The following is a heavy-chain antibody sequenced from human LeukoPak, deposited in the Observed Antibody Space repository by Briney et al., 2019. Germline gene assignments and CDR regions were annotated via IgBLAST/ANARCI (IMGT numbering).Heavy chain of an antibody. J-gene: IGHJ3*02. Sequence: GGSLRLSCAASGFTFSSYWMHWVRQAPGKGLVWVSRINRDGSSTSYADSVKGRFTISRDNAKNTLDLQMNSLRAEDTAVYYCARGSGTDDAFDIWGQGTMVTVSS. D-gene: IGHD1-1*01. V-gene: IGHV3-74*01. CDR2: INRDGSST. CDR3: ARGSGTDDAFDI. CDR1: GFTFSSYW.